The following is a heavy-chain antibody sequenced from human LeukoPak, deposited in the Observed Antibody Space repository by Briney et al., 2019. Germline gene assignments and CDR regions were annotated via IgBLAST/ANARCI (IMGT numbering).Heavy chain of an antibody. D-gene: IGHD2-2*01. J-gene: IGHJ6*02. CDR2: ISAYNGNT. CDR1: GYTFTNYG. Sequence: ASVKVSCTASGYTFTNYGISSVREAPGPGLEWMGWISAYNGNTNYAQKLQGRVTMTTDTSTSTAYMELRSLRSDDTAVYDCARVSDPLVTGYCSSTSCYPYCYYGMDVWGQGTTVTVSS. V-gene: IGHV1-18*01. CDR3: ARVSDPLVTGYCSSTSCYPYCYYGMDV.